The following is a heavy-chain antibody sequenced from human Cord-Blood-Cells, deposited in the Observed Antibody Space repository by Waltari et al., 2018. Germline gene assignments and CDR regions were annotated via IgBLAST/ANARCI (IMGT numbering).Heavy chain of an antibody. CDR1: GGSISSYY. V-gene: IGHV4-59*01. CDR2: IYYSGST. CDR3: AREWNYESSWFDP. D-gene: IGHD1-7*01. Sequence: QVQLQESGPGLVKPSETLSLTCTVSGGSISSYYWSWIRQPPGKGLEWIGYIYYSGSTNSNPSLNGRVTISVDTSKNQFSLKLSSVTAADTAVYYCAREWNYESSWFDPWGQGTLVTVSS. J-gene: IGHJ5*02.